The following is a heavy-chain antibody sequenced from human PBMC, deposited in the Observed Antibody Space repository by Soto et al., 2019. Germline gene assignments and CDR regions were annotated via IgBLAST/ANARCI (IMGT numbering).Heavy chain of an antibody. CDR2: ISGSGGST. CDR3: AKIEWYYYDSSAHY. J-gene: IGHJ4*02. D-gene: IGHD3-22*01. V-gene: IGHV3-23*01. Sequence: PGGSLRLSCAASGFTFSSYAMSWVRQAPGKGLEWVSAISGSGGSTYYADSVKGRFTISRDNSKNTLYLQMNSLRAEDTAVYYCAKIEWYYYDSSAHYWGQGTLVTSPQ. CDR1: GFTFSSYA.